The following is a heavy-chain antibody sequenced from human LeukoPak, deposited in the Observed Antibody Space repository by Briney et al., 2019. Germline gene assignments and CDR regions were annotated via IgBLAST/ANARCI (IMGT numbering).Heavy chain of an antibody. CDR3: ARDSSMVRGVMEY. D-gene: IGHD3-10*01. CDR1: GFTFSSYE. CDR2: ISSSGSTI. J-gene: IGHJ4*02. V-gene: IGHV3-48*03. Sequence: GGSLRLSCAASGFTFSSYEMNWVRQAPGKGLEWVSYISSSGSTIYYADSVKGRFTISRDNAKNSLYLQMNSLRAEDTAVYYCARDSSMVRGVMEYWGQGTLVTVSS.